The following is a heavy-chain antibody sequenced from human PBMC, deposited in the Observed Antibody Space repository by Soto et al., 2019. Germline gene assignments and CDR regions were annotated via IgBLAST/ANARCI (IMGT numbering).Heavy chain of an antibody. CDR3: VKGKYYDILTGSSYFDY. Sequence: GGSLRLSCSASGFTFSSYAMHWVRQAPGKGLEYVSAISSNGGSTYYADSVKGRFTISRDNSKNTLYLQMSSLRAEDTAVYYCVKGKYYDILTGSSYFDYWGQGTLVTVSS. V-gene: IGHV3-64D*08. CDR2: ISSNGGST. CDR1: GFTFSSYA. J-gene: IGHJ4*02. D-gene: IGHD3-9*01.